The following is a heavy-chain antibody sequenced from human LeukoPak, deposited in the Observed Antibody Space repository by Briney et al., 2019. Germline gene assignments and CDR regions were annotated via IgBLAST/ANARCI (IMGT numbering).Heavy chain of an antibody. D-gene: IGHD6-13*01. V-gene: IGHV4-39*01. CDR2: MYYSGST. J-gene: IGHJ4*02. CDR3: ASDKGYSNNYFDY. CDR1: GGSITSSSYY. Sequence: SETLSLTCTVSGGSITSSSYYWAWIRQPPGKGLEWIGSMYYSGSTYYNSSLQSRVTISVDTSKNQFSLKLRFVTAADTAVYYCASDKGYSNNYFDYWGQGTLVTVSS.